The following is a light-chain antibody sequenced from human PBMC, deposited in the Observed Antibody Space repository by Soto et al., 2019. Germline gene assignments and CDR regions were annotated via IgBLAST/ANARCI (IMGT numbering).Light chain of an antibody. Sequence: QSALTQPASVSGSPGQSITISCTGTSSDVGGYNYVSWYQQHPGKAPKLMIYDVSNRPSGVSNRFSGSKSGNTASLTISGLQAEDEADYYCSSYTSSSPHVFGTGTKVPV. CDR1: SSDVGGYNY. V-gene: IGLV2-14*01. CDR3: SSYTSSSPHV. J-gene: IGLJ1*01. CDR2: DVS.